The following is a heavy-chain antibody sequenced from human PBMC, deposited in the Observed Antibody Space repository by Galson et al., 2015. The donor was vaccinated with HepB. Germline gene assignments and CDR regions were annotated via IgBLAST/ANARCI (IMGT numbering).Heavy chain of an antibody. CDR3: ARSPLRFLDWLPYYDYYYMDV. V-gene: IGHV7-4-1*02. CDR1: GYTFTDYV. J-gene: IGHJ6*03. CDR2: MNTNTGKP. Sequence: VKVSCTASGYTFTDYVVNWVRQAPGQGLEWMGWMNTNTGKPTYAPGFAGRFVFSLDTSVTTAYLQISSLETDDTAVYYCARSPLRFLDWLPYYDYYYMDVWGEGTTVTVSS. D-gene: IGHD3-3*01.